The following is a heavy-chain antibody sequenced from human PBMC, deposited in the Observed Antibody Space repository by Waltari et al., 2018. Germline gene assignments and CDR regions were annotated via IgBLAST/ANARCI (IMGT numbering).Heavy chain of an antibody. V-gene: IGHV3-30*02. J-gene: IGHJ3*02. CDR1: GLPLSSYG. CDR3: AKEWGLLSGPGDAFDI. CDR2: IRYDGSNK. Sequence: QVQLVESGGGVVQPGGSLRLSCPAFGLPLSSYGMPWVGQAPGKGLEWVAFIRYDGSNKYYADSVKGRFTISRDNSKNTLYLQMNSLRAEDTAVYYCAKEWGLLSGPGDAFDIWGQGTMVTVSS. D-gene: IGHD1-26*01.